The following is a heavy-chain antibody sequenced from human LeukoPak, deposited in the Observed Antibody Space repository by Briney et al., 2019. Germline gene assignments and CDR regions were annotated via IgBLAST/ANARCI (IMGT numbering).Heavy chain of an antibody. CDR3: AKGDRITGTVYFDY. Sequence: QAGGSLRLSCSASGFTFSIYAMSWVRQAPGKGLEWVSVISGSGGNPYYADSVKGRFTISRDNSKNTLYLQMNSLKAEDTAVYYCAKGDRITGTVYFDYWGQGTLVTVSS. CDR2: ISGSGGNP. D-gene: IGHD1-20*01. CDR1: GFTFSIYA. J-gene: IGHJ4*02. V-gene: IGHV3-23*01.